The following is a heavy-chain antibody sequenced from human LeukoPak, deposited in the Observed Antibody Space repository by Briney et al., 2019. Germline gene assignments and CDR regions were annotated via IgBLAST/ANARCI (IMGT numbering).Heavy chain of an antibody. D-gene: IGHD6-13*01. CDR1: GGTFSSYA. Sequence: ASVKVSCKASGGTFSSYAISWVRQAPGQGLEWMGGIIPIFGTANYAQKFQGRVTITTDESTSTAYMELSSLRSEDTAVYYCAREAYSSSPIHVYWGQGTLVTVSS. V-gene: IGHV1-69*05. J-gene: IGHJ4*02. CDR3: AREAYSSSPIHVY. CDR2: IIPIFGTA.